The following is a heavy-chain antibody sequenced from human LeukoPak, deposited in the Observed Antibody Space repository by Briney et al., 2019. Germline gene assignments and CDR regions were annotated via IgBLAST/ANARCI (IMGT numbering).Heavy chain of an antibody. D-gene: IGHD6-6*01. V-gene: IGHV3-23*01. CDR2: ISGSGGST. Sequence: PGGSLRLSCAASGFTFSSYAMTWVRQAPGKGLEWASSISGSGGSTYYVDSVKGRFTISRDNSKDTLYLQMDSLRADDTAVYYCAKLATRLAARPNFDYWGLGTLVAVSS. J-gene: IGHJ4*02. CDR3: AKLATRLAARPNFDY. CDR1: GFTFSSYA.